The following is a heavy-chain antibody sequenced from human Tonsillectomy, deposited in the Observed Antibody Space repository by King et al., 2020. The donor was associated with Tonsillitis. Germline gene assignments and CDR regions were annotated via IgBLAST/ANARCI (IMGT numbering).Heavy chain of an antibody. Sequence: QVQLQESGPGLVKPSETLSLTCTVSGGSISSSRHYWGWIRQPPGKGLEWIGSIYYSGDTYYNPSLESRVTISLDTSKDQFSLKLSSVTAADTAVYYCARRPFVWFGDLHGYFDYWGQGTPVTVSS. V-gene: IGHV4-39*07. J-gene: IGHJ4*02. CDR2: IYYSGDT. CDR1: GGSISSSRHY. CDR3: ARRPFVWFGDLHGYFDY. D-gene: IGHD3-10*01.